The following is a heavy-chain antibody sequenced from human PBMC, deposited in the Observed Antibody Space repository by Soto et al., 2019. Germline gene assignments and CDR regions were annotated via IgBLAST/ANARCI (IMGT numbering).Heavy chain of an antibody. CDR2: ISAYNGNT. Sequence: ASVKVSCKASGYTFTSYGISWVRQAPGQGLEWMGWISAYNGNTNYAQKLQGRVTMTTDTSTSTAYMELRSLRSDDTAVYYCARDGAPGIVVRAGVWFDPWGQGTLVTVSS. D-gene: IGHD2-2*01. CDR3: ARDGAPGIVVRAGVWFDP. J-gene: IGHJ5*02. CDR1: GYTFTSYG. V-gene: IGHV1-18*01.